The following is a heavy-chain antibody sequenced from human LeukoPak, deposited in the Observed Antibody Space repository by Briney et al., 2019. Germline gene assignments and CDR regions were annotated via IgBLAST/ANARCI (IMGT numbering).Heavy chain of an antibody. CDR2: ISSSSSYI. J-gene: IGHJ4*02. Sequence: GGSLRLSCAASGFTFSSYSMNWVRQAPGKGLEWVSSISSSSSYIYYADSVKGRFTISRDNAKNSLYLQMNSLRAEDTAVYYCARDVSVRYFDWSKLGFDYWGQGTLVTVSS. CDR3: ARDVSVRYFDWSKLGFDY. D-gene: IGHD3-9*01. V-gene: IGHV3-21*01. CDR1: GFTFSSYS.